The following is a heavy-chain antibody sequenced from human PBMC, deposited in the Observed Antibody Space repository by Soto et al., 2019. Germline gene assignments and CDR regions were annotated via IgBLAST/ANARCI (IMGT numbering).Heavy chain of an antibody. CDR1: GGSGSSGSFY. Sequence: QVQLQESGPGLVKPSETLSLSCTVSGGSGSSGSFYWSWIRQPPGMGLEWIGFVYYIGSTNYNPTLTSRVAISVDTSKNQFSLKRSSVTAADTAVYYCAAGYSNRVFDPWGQGTLVTVSS. J-gene: IGHJ5*02. CDR3: AAGYSNRVFDP. D-gene: IGHD5-12*01. CDR2: VYYIGST. V-gene: IGHV4-61*01.